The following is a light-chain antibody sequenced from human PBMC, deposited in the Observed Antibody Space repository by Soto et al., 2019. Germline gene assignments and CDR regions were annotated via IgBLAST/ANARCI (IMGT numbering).Light chain of an antibody. CDR1: SSDVGGFNY. Sequence: QSALTQPASVSGSPGQSITISCTGTSSDVGGFNYVSWYQQHPGKAPKLMIYEVSNRPSGVSNRFSGSKSGNTASLTISGLQAEDEADYYCSSYTTSSSLMVVFGGRTQLTVL. CDR2: EVS. CDR3: SSYTTSSSLMVV. V-gene: IGLV2-14*01. J-gene: IGLJ2*01.